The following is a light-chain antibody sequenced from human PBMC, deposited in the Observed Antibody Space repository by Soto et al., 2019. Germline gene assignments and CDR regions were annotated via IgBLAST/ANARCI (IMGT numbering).Light chain of an antibody. CDR1: QSVSSSY. V-gene: IGKV3-20*01. Sequence: EIVLTQSPGTLSLSPGARAPLSCRASQSVSSSYLAWYQQKPGQAPRLLIYGASSRATGIPDRFGGSGSGTDFTLTISRLEPEDFAVYYCQQYGSSPSFGQGTKVDIK. CDR2: GAS. CDR3: QQYGSSPS. J-gene: IGKJ1*01.